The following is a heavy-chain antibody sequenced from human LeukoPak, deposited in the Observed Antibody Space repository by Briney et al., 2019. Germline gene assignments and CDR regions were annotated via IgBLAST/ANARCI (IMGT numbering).Heavy chain of an antibody. D-gene: IGHD6-19*01. J-gene: IGHJ4*02. Sequence: SETLSLTCTVSGGSISSSSHYWGWIRQPPGKGLEWIGYIYYSGSTNYNPSLKSRVTISVDTSKNQFSLELSSVTAADTAVYYCATSTLYSSGWSVFDYWGQGTLVTVSS. CDR1: GGSISSSSHY. CDR3: ATSTLYSSGWSVFDY. CDR2: IYYSGST. V-gene: IGHV4-61*05.